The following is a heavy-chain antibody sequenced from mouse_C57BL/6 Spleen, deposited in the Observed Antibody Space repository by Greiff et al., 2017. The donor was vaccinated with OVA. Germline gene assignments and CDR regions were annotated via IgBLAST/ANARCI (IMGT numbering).Heavy chain of an antibody. D-gene: IGHD3-2*02. CDR3: AREPQTAQAYFDY. J-gene: IGHJ2*01. CDR1: GYTFTSYW. CDR2: IHPNSGST. V-gene: IGHV1-64*01. Sequence: QVQLQQPGAELVKPGASVKLSCKASGYTFTSYWMHWVKQRPGQGLEWIGMIHPNSGSTNYNEKFKSKATLTVDKSSSTAYMQLSSLTSEDSAVYYCAREPQTAQAYFDYWGQGTTLTVSS.